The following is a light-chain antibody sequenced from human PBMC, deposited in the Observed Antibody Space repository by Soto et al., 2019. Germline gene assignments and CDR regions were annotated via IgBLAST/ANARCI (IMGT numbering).Light chain of an antibody. V-gene: IGLV2-23*02. J-gene: IGLJ1*01. CDR1: SSHVGTYNL. CDR3: CSYAGTNTYV. CDR2: EVS. Sequence: QSVLTQPASVSGSPGQSITISCTGTSSHVGTYNLVSWYQQYSGKAPKLMIYEVSKRPSGVSNRFSGSKSGNTASLTLSGFQAEDEADYYCCSYAGTNTYVLGTGPKVTVL.